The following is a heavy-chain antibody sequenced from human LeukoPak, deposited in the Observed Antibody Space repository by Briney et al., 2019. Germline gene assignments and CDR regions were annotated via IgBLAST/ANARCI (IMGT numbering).Heavy chain of an antibody. V-gene: IGHV1-69*01. CDR2: INPIFGTA. CDR3: ARDQSRDSGSYDF. Sequence: ASVKVSCKASGGTFSSYGVCWVRQAPGQGLEWMGGINPIFGTAKYPQKFQGRVTITADESTSTAYMELSSLRSEDTAVYYCARDQSRDSGSYDFWGQGTLVTVSS. CDR1: GGTFSSYG. J-gene: IGHJ4*02. D-gene: IGHD1-26*01.